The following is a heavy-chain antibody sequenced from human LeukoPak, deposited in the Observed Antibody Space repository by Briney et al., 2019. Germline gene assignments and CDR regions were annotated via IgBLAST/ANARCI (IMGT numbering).Heavy chain of an antibody. V-gene: IGHV3-21*01. Sequence: GGSLRLSCAASGFTFSSYSMNWVRQAPGKGLEWVSSISSSSSYIYYADSVKGRFTISRDNAKNSLYLQMNSLRAEDTAVYYCASLRITMIVVDDLYYMDVWGKGTTVTVSS. D-gene: IGHD3-22*01. CDR2: ISSSSSYI. CDR3: ASLRITMIVVDDLYYMDV. CDR1: GFTFSSYS. J-gene: IGHJ6*03.